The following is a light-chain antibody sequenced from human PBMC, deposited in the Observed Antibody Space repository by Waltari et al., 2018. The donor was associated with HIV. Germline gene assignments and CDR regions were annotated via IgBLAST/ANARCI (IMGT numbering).Light chain of an antibody. CDR2: GAS. CDR1: QTVNSHY. Sequence: EIVLTQSPGTLSLSPGESAALSCRASQTVNSHYLAWYQQKPGRAPRLLISGASNRVPGIPDRFSGSGAGTDFTLIISRLEPEDFAVYYCQQYGSSLWTFGRGTKVEMK. CDR3: QQYGSSLWT. J-gene: IGKJ1*01. V-gene: IGKV3-20*01.